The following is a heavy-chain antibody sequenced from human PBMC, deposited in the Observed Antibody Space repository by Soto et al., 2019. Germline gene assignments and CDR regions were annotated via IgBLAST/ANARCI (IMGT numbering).Heavy chain of an antibody. D-gene: IGHD3-3*01. Sequence: PSETLSLTCAVYGGSFSGYYWSWIRQPPGKGLEWIGEINHSGSTNYNPSLNSRVTISVDTSKNQFSLTLSSVTAADTAVYYCARGPYNFGVLRDYYYYYGMDVWGQGNTVTVSS. J-gene: IGHJ6*02. CDR2: INHSGST. CDR3: ARGPYNFGVLRDYYYYYGMDV. CDR1: GGSFSGYY. V-gene: IGHV4-34*01.